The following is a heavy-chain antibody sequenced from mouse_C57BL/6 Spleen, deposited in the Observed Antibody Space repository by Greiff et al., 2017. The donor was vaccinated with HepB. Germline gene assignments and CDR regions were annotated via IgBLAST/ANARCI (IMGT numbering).Heavy chain of an antibody. Sequence: EVQLQQSGGGLVKPGGSLKLSCAASGFTFSDYGMHWVRQAPEKGLEWVAYISSGSSTIYYADTVKGRFTISRDNAKNTLFLQMTSLRSEDTAMYYCARGGVAPYYAMDYWGQGTSVTVSS. CDR3: ARGGVAPYYAMDY. D-gene: IGHD1-1*02. J-gene: IGHJ4*01. CDR1: GFTFSDYG. CDR2: ISSGSSTI. V-gene: IGHV5-17*01.